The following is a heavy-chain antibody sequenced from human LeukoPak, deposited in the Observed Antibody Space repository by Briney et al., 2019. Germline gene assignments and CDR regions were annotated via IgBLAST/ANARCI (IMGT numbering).Heavy chain of an antibody. V-gene: IGHV1-2*02. CDR2: INPNSGGT. CDR3: ARGIPVYYYYYMDV. J-gene: IGHJ6*03. Sequence: ASVKVSCKASGYTFTGYYMHWVRQAPGQGLEWMGCINPNSGGTNYAQKFQGRVTMTRDTSISTAYMELSRLRSDDTAVYYCARGIPVYYYYYMDVWGKGTTVTVSS. D-gene: IGHD2-21*01. CDR1: GYTFTGYY.